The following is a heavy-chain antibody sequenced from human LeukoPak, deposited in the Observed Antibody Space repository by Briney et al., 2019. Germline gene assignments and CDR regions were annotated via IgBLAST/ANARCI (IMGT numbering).Heavy chain of an antibody. CDR2: IYYSGST. J-gene: IGHJ5*02. CDR1: GGSISSGGYY. Sequence: SQTLSLTCTDSGGSISSGGYYWSWIRQHPGKGLEWIGYIYYSGSTYYNPSLKSRVTISVDTSKNQFSLKLSSVTAADTAVYYCARGQQLVVFDPWGQGTLVTVSS. CDR3: ARGQQLVVFDP. V-gene: IGHV4-31*03. D-gene: IGHD6-13*01.